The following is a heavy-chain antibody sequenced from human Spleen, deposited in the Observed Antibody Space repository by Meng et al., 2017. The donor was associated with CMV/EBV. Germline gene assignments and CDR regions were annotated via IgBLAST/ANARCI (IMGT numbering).Heavy chain of an antibody. CDR3: ARNVYELLSEGAFDV. D-gene: IGHD5/OR15-5a*01. CDR2: IYTGGDT. V-gene: IGHV3-53*01. CDR1: GFTFDDFA. Sequence: GGSLRLSCAASGFTFDDFAMHWVRQAPGKGLEWVSIIYTGGDTYYADSVEGRFTISRDDSKNTVYLQLNSLRAEDTAVYYCARNVYELLSEGAFDVWGQGTVVTVSS. J-gene: IGHJ3*01.